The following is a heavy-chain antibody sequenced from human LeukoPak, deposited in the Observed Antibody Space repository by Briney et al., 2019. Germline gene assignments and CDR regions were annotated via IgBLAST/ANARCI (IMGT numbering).Heavy chain of an antibody. CDR2: ISSDGSEE. V-gene: IGHV3-30*18. J-gene: IGHJ4*02. CDR3: AKDKGREGDY. D-gene: IGHD1-26*01. CDR1: GFTFSLYG. Sequence: PGGSLRLSCAASGFTFSLYGMHWVRQAQGKGLEWVAVISSDGSEEYYADSVKGRFTISRDNSKNTLYLQMNSLRVEDTAVYYCAKDKGREGDYWGQGNLVTVSS.